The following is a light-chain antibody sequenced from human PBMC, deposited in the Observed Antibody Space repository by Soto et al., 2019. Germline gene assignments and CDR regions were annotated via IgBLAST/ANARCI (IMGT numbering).Light chain of an antibody. CDR2: EVT. CDR1: SSDVGGYDY. Sequence: HSALTQPPSASGSPGQSVTISCTGTSSDVGGYDYVSWYQHHPGKAPKLMIYEVTKRPSGVPDRFSGSKSGNTASLTVSGLQAEDEADYYCSSYAGSNIGVFGTGTKVTVL. CDR3: SSYAGSNIGV. J-gene: IGLJ1*01. V-gene: IGLV2-8*01.